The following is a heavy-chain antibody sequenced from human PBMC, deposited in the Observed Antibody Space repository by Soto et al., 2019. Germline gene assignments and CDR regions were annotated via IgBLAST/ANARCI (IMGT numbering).Heavy chain of an antibody. V-gene: IGHV1-58*01. CDR2: IVVGSGNT. Sequence: SVKVSCKASGFTFTSSAVQWVRQARGQRLEWIGWIVVGSGNTNYAQKFQERVTITRDMSTSTAYMELSSLRSEDTAVYYCAAGPGVRGVTMYYFDYWGQGTLVTVSS. D-gene: IGHD3-10*01. J-gene: IGHJ4*02. CDR3: AAGPGVRGVTMYYFDY. CDR1: GFTFTSSA.